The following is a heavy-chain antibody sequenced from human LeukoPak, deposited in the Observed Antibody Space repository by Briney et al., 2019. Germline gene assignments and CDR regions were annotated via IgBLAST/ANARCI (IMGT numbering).Heavy chain of an antibody. V-gene: IGHV3-23*01. CDR3: ARDQVLGAFDI. CDR2: ISGSGGST. J-gene: IGHJ3*02. CDR1: GFTFSSYA. Sequence: GGTLRLSCAASGFTFSSYAMSWVRQAPGKGLEWVSAISGSGGSTYYADSVKGRFTISRDNSKNTLYLQMDSLRAEDTAVYYCARDQVLGAFDIWGQGTMVTVSS.